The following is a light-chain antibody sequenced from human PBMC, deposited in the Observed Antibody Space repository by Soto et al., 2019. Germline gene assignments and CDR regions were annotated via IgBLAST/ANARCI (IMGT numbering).Light chain of an antibody. CDR1: QSISSY. Sequence: DIQMTQSPSSLSASVGDRVTITCRASQSISSYLTWYQQKPGKAPKLLIYAASSLQSGVPPRFSGSGSGTDFTLTISSLQPEDFATYYCQQSYSTPYSFGQGTKLEIK. J-gene: IGKJ2*03. CDR3: QQSYSTPYS. CDR2: AAS. V-gene: IGKV1-39*01.